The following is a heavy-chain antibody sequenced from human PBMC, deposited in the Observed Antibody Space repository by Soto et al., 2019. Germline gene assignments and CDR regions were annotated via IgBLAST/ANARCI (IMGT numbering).Heavy chain of an antibody. Sequence: QVQLVQSGAEVKKPGSSVKVSCKASGGTFSSFTISWVRQAPGQGLEWMGGLNPIYGTAHYAQKFQGRVTITADASTRTAYMELSSLRSEDTAVYYCAKDRRADWESYYYYAMDVWGQGTTVTVSS. CDR3: AKDRRADWESYYYYAMDV. D-gene: IGHD1-26*01. V-gene: IGHV1-69*01. CDR1: GGTFSSFT. CDR2: LNPIYGTA. J-gene: IGHJ6*02.